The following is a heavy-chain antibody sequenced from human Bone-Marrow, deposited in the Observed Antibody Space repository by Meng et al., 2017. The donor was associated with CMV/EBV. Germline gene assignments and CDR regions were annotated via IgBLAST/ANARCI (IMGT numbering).Heavy chain of an antibody. CDR3: AKTGDYDFWSAYYPGDY. CDR2: IQYDGTDT. D-gene: IGHD3-3*01. CDR1: GFTFSSQS. Sequence: GGSLRLSCAASGFTFSSQSMHWVRQAPGKGLEWVAFIQYDGTDTYYADSVKGRFTISRDISKNTLYLQMNSLRAEDTAVYYCAKTGDYDFWSAYYPGDYWGQGTLVTVSS. J-gene: IGHJ4*02. V-gene: IGHV3-30*02.